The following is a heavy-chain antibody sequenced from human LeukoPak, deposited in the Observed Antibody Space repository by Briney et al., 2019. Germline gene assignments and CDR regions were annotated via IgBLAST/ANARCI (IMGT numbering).Heavy chain of an antibody. CDR3: ARHNRDGYNLDY. CDR2: IYYSGST. D-gene: IGHD5-12*01. CDR1: GGSFSGYY. Sequence: SETLSLTCAVYGGSFSGYYWSWIRQPPGKGLEWIGYIYYSGSTNYNPSLKSRVTISVDTSKNQFSLKLSSVTAADTAVYYCARHNRDGYNLDYWGQGTLVTVSS. V-gene: IGHV4-59*08. J-gene: IGHJ4*02.